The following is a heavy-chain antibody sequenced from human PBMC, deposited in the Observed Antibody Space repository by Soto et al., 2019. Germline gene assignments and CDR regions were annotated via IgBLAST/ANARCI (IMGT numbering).Heavy chain of an antibody. Sequence: NPSETLSLTCGVSGGSISTMDWWTWVRQPPGEGLQWIGEVYHTGITNYNPSLQSRVTISIDASRTSFSLNLDSVTAADTAVYYCATRRDAGPVWGPGMLVTVSS. CDR2: VYHTGIT. V-gene: IGHV4-4*02. CDR1: GGSISTMDW. D-gene: IGHD2-21*02. J-gene: IGHJ4*02. CDR3: ATRRDAGPV.